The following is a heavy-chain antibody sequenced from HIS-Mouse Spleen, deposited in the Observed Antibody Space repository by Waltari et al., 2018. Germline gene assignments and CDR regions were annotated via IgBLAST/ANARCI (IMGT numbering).Heavy chain of an antibody. J-gene: IGHJ4*02. D-gene: IGHD6-19*01. Sequence: QVQLVESGGGVLQPGRSLSLSCAASGSTFSSYGMHWVRQAPGKGLEWVAVISYDGSNKYYADSVKGRFTISRDNSKNTLYLQMNSLRAEDTAVYYCAKASSGWLDYWGQGTLVTVSS. CDR2: ISYDGSNK. V-gene: IGHV3-30*18. CDR3: AKASSGWLDY. CDR1: GSTFSSYG.